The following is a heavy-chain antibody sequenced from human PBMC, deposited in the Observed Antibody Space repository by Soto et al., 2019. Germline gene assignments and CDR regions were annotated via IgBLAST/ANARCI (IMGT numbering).Heavy chain of an antibody. V-gene: IGHV3-21*01. Sequence: PGGSLRLSCAASGFTFSSYSMNWVRQAPGKGLEWVSSISSSSSYIYYADSVKGRFTISRDNAKNSLYLQMNSLRAEDTAVYYCATYYGSGSYFPDHYYYGMDVWGQGTTVTLSS. CDR2: ISSSSSYI. J-gene: IGHJ6*02. D-gene: IGHD3-10*01. CDR3: ATYYGSGSYFPDHYYYGMDV. CDR1: GFTFSSYS.